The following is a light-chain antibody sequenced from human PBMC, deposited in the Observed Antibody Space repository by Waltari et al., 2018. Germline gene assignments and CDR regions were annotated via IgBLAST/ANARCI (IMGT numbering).Light chain of an antibody. V-gene: IGKV1-39*01. CDR1: QGIISY. Sequence: DIQMTQSPSSLSVSVGDRVTITCLSSQGIISYLNWYQQIPGQAPKLLIYGACRLQSGVPSRFSGSGCVTHFALTISCLQSAEIANYYCQQTYSTPHTLGQGTTLEIK. CDR2: GAC. J-gene: IGKJ2*01. CDR3: QQTYSTPHT.